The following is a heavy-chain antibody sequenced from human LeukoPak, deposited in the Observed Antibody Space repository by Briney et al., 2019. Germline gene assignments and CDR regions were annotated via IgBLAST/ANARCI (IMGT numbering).Heavy chain of an antibody. V-gene: IGHV4-38-2*02. CDR2: IYHSGST. CDR1: GYSITSGYY. Sequence: SETLSLTCTVSGYSITSGYYWGWIRQPPGKGLEWIGNIYHSGSTYYNPSLKSRLTISVDTSKNQFSLKLSSVTAADTAVYYCARGRTMVRGVIITYWFDPWGQEPWSPSPQ. D-gene: IGHD3-10*01. J-gene: IGHJ5*02. CDR3: ARGRTMVRGVIITYWFDP.